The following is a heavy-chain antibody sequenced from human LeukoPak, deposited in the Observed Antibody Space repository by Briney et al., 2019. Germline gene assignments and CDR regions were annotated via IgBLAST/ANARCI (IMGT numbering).Heavy chain of an antibody. CDR2: IWYDGSNK. V-gene: IGHV3-33*01. CDR3: ARDRGGSYFADAFDI. Sequence: GGSLRLSCAASGLTFSSYGMHWVRQAPGKGLEWVAVIWYDGSNKYYADSVKGRFTFSRDNSKNTLYLQMNSLRAEDTAVYYCARDRGGSYFADAFDIWGQGTMVTVSS. CDR1: GLTFSSYG. J-gene: IGHJ3*02. D-gene: IGHD1-26*01.